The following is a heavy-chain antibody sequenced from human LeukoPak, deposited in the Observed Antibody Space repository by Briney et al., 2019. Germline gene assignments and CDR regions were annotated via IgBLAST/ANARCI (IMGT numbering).Heavy chain of an antibody. CDR2: INPNSGST. J-gene: IGHJ6*03. CDR1: GFTFTGYY. V-gene: IGHV1-2*02. CDR3: ASAGGNTRYYCYYYYMDV. D-gene: IGHD3-10*01. Sequence: ASLKLSCKASGFTFTGYYMHWVRQAPGQGLEWMAWINPNSGSTNYAHNLQGRFTMTRDTSMSTVYMQLSSLRSDDTAVYYCASAGGNTRYYCYYYYMDVWGKGTTVTVSS.